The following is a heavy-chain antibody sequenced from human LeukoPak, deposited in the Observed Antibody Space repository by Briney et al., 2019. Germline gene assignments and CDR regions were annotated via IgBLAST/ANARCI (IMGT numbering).Heavy chain of an antibody. V-gene: IGHV1-2*02. CDR3: AREISDYASAY. J-gene: IGHJ4*02. D-gene: IGHD4-17*01. Sequence: ASVKVSCKASGYPFTGYYIHWVRQAPGQGREWMGWINPNSGGTNYAQKFQGRVTMTSDTSITTAYIDLSRLTSDDRAVYYCAREISDYASAYWGQGTLVSVSS. CDR2: INPNSGGT. CDR1: GYPFTGYY.